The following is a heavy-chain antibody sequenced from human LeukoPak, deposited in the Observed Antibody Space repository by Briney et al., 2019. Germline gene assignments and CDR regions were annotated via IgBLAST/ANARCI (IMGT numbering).Heavy chain of an antibody. D-gene: IGHD4/OR15-4a*01. CDR3: VRGPYGASISNWFDP. CDR2: IYYNGDT. CDR1: GDSITGYS. Sequence: SETLSLTCSVSGDSITGYSWSWIRQTPGKGLEWLGYIYYNGDTHYNPSLNSRLSMSVDTPNKQFSLNLRSVTAADTAVYYCVRGPYGASISNWFDPWGQGLLVTVSS. V-gene: IGHV4-59*01. J-gene: IGHJ5*02.